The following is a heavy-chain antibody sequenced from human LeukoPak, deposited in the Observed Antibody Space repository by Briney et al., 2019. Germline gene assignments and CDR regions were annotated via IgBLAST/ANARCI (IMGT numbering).Heavy chain of an antibody. CDR3: AKGRGSSWPTFFDY. CDR2: ISWNSGSI. D-gene: IGHD6-13*01. J-gene: IGHJ4*02. Sequence: GRSLRLSCAASGFTFDDYAMHWVRQTPGKGLEWVSGISWNSGSIAYADSVKGRFTISRDNAKNSLYLQMNSLRAGDMALYYCAKGRGSSWPTFFDYWGQGTLVTVSS. V-gene: IGHV3-9*03. CDR1: GFTFDDYA.